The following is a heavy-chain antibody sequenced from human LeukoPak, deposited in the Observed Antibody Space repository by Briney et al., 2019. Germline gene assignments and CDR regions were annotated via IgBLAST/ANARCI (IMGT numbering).Heavy chain of an antibody. D-gene: IGHD4-17*01. V-gene: IGHV4-39*07. CDR2: IYYSGST. Sequence: SETLSLTCTVSGDSISSSSYYWGWIRQPPGKGLEWIGSIYYSGSTYYNPSLKSRVTMSVDTSKNQFSLKLSSVTAADTAVYYCAREAGRLRFNKPFDYWGQGTLVTVSS. CDR1: GDSISSSSYY. CDR3: AREAGRLRFNKPFDY. J-gene: IGHJ4*02.